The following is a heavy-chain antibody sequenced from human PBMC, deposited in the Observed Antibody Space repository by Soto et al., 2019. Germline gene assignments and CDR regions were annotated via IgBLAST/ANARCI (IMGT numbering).Heavy chain of an antibody. CDR1: GYTFTGYF. CDR3: ATGGQWLAKALDY. J-gene: IGHJ4*02. CDR2: INPNSGGT. Sequence: QVQLVQSGAEVKKPGASVKVSCKASGYTFTGYFMHWVRQAPGQGLEWMGCINPNSGGTNYAQKLQGRVTMTRDTSISTAYMELSRLRSDDTAVYYCATGGQWLAKALDYWGQGTLVTVSS. V-gene: IGHV1-2*02. D-gene: IGHD6-19*01.